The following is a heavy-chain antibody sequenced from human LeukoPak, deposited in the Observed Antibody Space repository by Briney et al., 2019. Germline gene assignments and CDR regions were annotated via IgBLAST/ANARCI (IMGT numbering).Heavy chain of an antibody. J-gene: IGHJ6*03. CDR2: INPNSGGT. Sequence: ASVKLSCKASGYTFTGYYMHWVRQAPGQGLEWMGWINPNSGGTKYAQKFQGGVTMTRDTSISTASMELRRLKSDDTAVYYCARSDIVVVPTAISQYYYYYMDVWGKGTTVTVSS. V-gene: IGHV1-2*02. D-gene: IGHD2-2*02. CDR1: GYTFTGYY. CDR3: ARSDIVVVPTAISQYYYYYMDV.